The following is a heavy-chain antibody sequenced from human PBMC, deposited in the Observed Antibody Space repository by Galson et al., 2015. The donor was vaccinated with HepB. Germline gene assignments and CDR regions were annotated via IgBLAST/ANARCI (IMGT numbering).Heavy chain of an antibody. CDR2: TYYRSEWVT. CDR3: ASSRFGLSGWFDP. CDR1: GDSVSSDIAA. Sequence: CAISGDSVSSDIAAWNWIRQSQSRGFEWLGRTYYRSEWVTDYSPSVRSRILIASDTSKNHFSLHLTSVTPEDPAMYFCASSRFGLSGWFDPWGQGILVTVSS. J-gene: IGHJ5*02. V-gene: IGHV6-1*01. D-gene: IGHD3-3*02.